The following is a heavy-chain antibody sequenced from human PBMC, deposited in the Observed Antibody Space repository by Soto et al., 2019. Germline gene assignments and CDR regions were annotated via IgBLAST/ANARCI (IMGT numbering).Heavy chain of an antibody. CDR2: IYYSGST. CDR1: GNSINSGDYY. Sequence: QVQLQESGPGLVKPSQTLSLTCTVSGNSINSGDYYWSWIRQPPGKGLEWIGYIYYSGSTWYNPSLKSRVTISIDRSKNQFSLKLTSVTAADTAVYYCARVASAQLPPHVGYLQHWGQGTLVTVSS. V-gene: IGHV4-30-4*01. D-gene: IGHD2-2*01. CDR3: ARVASAQLPPHVGYLQH. J-gene: IGHJ1*01.